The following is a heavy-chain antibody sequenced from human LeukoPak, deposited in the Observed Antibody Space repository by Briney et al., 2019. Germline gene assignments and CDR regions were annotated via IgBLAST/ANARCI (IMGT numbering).Heavy chain of an antibody. V-gene: IGHV3-21*01. J-gene: IGHJ2*01. Sequence: GGSLRLSCAASGFTFSSYSMNWVRQAPGKGLEWVSSISSSSSYIYYPDSVKGRFTISRDNAKNSLYLQMNSLRAEDTAVYYCARDHRSSHRLKYFDLWGRGTLVTVSS. CDR3: ARDHRSSHRLKYFDL. D-gene: IGHD6-13*01. CDR1: GFTFSSYS. CDR2: ISSSSSYI.